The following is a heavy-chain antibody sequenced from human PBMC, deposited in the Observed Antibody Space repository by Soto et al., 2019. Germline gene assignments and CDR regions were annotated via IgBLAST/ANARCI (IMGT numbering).Heavy chain of an antibody. Sequence: GGSLRLSCAASGFTFSSYSMNWVRQAPGKGLEWVSSISSSSSYIYYADSVKGRFTISRDNAKNSLYLQMNSLRAEDTAVYYCARVPVLRFLEWRTSSDYYGMDVWGQGTTVTVSS. CDR3: ARVPVLRFLEWRTSSDYYGMDV. CDR1: GFTFSSYS. CDR2: ISSSSSYI. J-gene: IGHJ6*02. V-gene: IGHV3-21*01. D-gene: IGHD3-3*01.